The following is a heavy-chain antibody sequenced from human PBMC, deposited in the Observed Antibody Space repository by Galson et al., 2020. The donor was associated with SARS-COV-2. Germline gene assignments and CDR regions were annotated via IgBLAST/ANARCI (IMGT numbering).Heavy chain of an antibody. CDR1: GFTFSSYG. Sequence: GESLKISCAASGFTFSSYGMHWVRQAPGKGLEWVAVIWYDGSNTYYVDSVKGRFTISRDNSKNTLYLQMNSLRAEDTAVYYCARDRGWERLRGGDLEYWGQGTLGTVSS. J-gene: IGHJ4*02. V-gene: IGHV3-33*01. D-gene: IGHD1-26*01. CDR3: ARDRGWERLRGGDLEY. CDR2: IWYDGSNT.